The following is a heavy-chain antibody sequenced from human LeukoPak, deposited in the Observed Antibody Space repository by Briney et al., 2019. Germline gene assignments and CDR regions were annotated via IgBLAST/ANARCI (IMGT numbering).Heavy chain of an antibody. CDR3: ARDPEFDGGHGFDH. Sequence: PSETLSLTCSLSGGPLSNYYWNWIRHPPGKGLECIGQIYYSGGTKYNPSLQSRVTISVDTSKTQCSLKLSSVTAADTAVYYCARDPEFDGGHGFDHWGQGTLVTVSS. CDR1: GGPLSNYY. V-gene: IGHV4-59*01. D-gene: IGHD4-23*01. CDR2: IYYSGGT. J-gene: IGHJ4*02.